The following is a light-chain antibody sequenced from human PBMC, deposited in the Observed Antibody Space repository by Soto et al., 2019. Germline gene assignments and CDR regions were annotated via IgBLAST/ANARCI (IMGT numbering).Light chain of an antibody. V-gene: IGKV3-20*01. CDR2: GAF. Sequence: EIVSTQSPVTLSLSPGERGTLSCRASQSVSSKYLAWYQHKPGQAPRLLLSGAFNRASGIPDRFSGRGSGTDFILTITSLEPEDFAVYYCLYYGNSPTWTFGQGTKVDIK. CDR3: LYYGNSPTWT. CDR1: QSVSSKY. J-gene: IGKJ1*01.